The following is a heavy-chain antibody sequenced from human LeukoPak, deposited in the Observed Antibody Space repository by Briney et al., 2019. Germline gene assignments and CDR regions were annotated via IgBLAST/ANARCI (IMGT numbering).Heavy chain of an antibody. Sequence: PGGSLRLSCAASGFTFSSYSMNWVRQAPGKGLEWVSSISSSSSYIYYTDSVKGRFTISRDNAKNSLYLQMNSLRAEDTAVYYCARGRADLYSGSYSDYFDYWGQGTLVTVSS. CDR3: ARGRADLYSGSYSDYFDY. V-gene: IGHV3-21*01. CDR2: ISSSSSYI. CDR1: GFTFSSYS. J-gene: IGHJ4*02. D-gene: IGHD1-26*01.